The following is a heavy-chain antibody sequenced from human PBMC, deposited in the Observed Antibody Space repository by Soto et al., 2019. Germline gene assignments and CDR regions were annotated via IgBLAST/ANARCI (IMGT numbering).Heavy chain of an antibody. CDR1: GYSFTTHW. CDR2: IYPGDSET. J-gene: IGHJ6*02. Sequence: GESLKISCKGSGYSFTTHWIVWVRQMPEKGLEWVGIIYPGDSETRYSPSFQGQVSISADQSTSTAYLQMNSLRAEDTAVYYCARAGYCSSTSCFHYYYGMDVWGQGTTVTVSS. D-gene: IGHD2-2*01. CDR3: ARAGYCSSTSCFHYYYGMDV. V-gene: IGHV5-51*01.